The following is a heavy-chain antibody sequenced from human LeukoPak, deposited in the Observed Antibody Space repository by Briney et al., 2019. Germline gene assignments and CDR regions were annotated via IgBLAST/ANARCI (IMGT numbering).Heavy chain of an antibody. J-gene: IGHJ4*02. CDR2: IYYSGST. CDR1: SGSITNYY. V-gene: IGHV4-59*08. Sequence: PSETLSLTCTVSSGSITNYYWSWIRQPPGKGLEWLGYIYYSGSTYYNPSLKSRVTISVDTSKNQFSLKLSSVTAADTAVYYCARTYYDFWSGYSETIKYFDYWGQGTLVTVSS. CDR3: ARTYYDFWSGYSETIKYFDY. D-gene: IGHD3-3*01.